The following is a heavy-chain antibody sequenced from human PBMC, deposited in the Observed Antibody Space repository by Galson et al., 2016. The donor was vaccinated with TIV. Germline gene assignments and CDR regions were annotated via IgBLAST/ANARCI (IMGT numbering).Heavy chain of an antibody. V-gene: IGHV1-69*04. D-gene: IGHD6-6*01. CDR3: ARAGVGAARDGGDY. Sequence: QSGAEVKKPGASVKVSCKASGSIFSTYTIFWVRQAPGQGLEWMGRIIPIIGMTNYAQKFQGRVTITADTSTNTAYMELGSLRSKDTAIYYCARAGVGAARDGGDYWGQGTLVTVSS. J-gene: IGHJ4*02. CDR2: IIPIIGMT. CDR1: GSIFSTYT.